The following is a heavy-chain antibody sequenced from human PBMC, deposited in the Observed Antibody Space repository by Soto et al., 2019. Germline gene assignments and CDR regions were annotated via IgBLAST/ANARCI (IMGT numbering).Heavy chain of an antibody. CDR2: ISSTTNYI. V-gene: IGHV3-21*06. J-gene: IGHJ4*02. CDR3: ARESEDLTSNFVY. CDR1: GFTFTRYS. Sequence: GGSLRLSCAASGFTFTRYSMNWVRQAPGKGLEWVSSISSTTNYIYYGDSMKGRFTISRDNAKNSLYLEMNSLRAEDTAVYYCARESEDLTSNFVYWGPGTLVTVSS.